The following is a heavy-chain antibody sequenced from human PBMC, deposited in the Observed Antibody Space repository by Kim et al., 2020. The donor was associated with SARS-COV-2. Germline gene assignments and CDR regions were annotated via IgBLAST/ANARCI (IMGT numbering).Heavy chain of an antibody. CDR2: IFYSGTA. V-gene: IGHV4-59*13. CDR1: GGSISYYY. CDR3: AREGIMDRGIINHYYAMDV. J-gene: IGHJ6*01. D-gene: IGHD3-10*01. Sequence: SETLSLTCTVSGGSISYYYWSWIRQSPGQGLEWIGYIFYSGTAKSNPSLKSRVPISVDRSKNQLSLRLTSVTAADTAISYCAREGIMDRGIINHYYAMDV.